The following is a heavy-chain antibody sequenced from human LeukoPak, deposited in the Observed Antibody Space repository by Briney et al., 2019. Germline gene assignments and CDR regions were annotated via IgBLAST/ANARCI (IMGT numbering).Heavy chain of an antibody. J-gene: IGHJ5*02. CDR2: IIPIFGTA. CDR3: ARDHRQQLENWFDP. CDR1: GYTFTGYF. Sequence: SVKVSCKASGYTFTGYFIHWVRQAPGQGLEWMGGIIPIFGTANYAQKFQGRVTITADESTSTAYMELSSLRSEDTAVYYCARDHRQQLENWFDPWGQGTLVTVSS. D-gene: IGHD6-13*01. V-gene: IGHV1-69*13.